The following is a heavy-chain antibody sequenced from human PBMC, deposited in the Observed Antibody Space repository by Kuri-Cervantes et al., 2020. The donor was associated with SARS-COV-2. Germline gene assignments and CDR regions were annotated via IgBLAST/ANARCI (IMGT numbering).Heavy chain of an antibody. CDR3: ARGRKYCSSTSGYTVWYFDL. CDR2: MNPNSGNT. Sequence: ASVKVSCKASGYTFTSYDINWVRQATGQGLEWMGWMNPNSGNTGYAQKFQGRVTITRNTSISTAYMELSSLRSEDTAVYYCARGRKYCSSTSGYTVWYFDLWGRGTLVTVSS. D-gene: IGHD2-2*01. J-gene: IGHJ2*01. V-gene: IGHV1-8*03. CDR1: GYTFTSYD.